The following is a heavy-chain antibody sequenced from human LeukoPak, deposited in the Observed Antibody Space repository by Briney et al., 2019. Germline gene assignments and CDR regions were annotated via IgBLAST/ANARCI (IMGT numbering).Heavy chain of an antibody. CDR3: ARLPYYYDSSGYSLSYYYGMDV. J-gene: IGHJ6*02. CDR2: IYTSGST. V-gene: IGHV4-4*07. D-gene: IGHD3-22*01. CDR1: GGSISSYY. Sequence: SETLSLTCTVSGGSISSYYWSWIRQPAGKGLEWIGRIYTSGSTNYNPSLKSRVTMSVDTPKNQFSLKLSSVTAADTAVYYCARLPYYYDSSGYSLSYYYGMDVWGQGTTVTVSS.